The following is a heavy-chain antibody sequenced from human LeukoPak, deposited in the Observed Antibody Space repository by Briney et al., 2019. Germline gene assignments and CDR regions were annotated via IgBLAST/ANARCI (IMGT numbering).Heavy chain of an antibody. CDR2: IHYDGSNK. V-gene: IGHV3-30*02. J-gene: IGHJ4*02. D-gene: IGHD6-13*01. Sequence: GGSLRLSCATSGFTISSYGMHWVRQAPGKGLEWVAFIHYDGSNKYYADSVKGRFTISRDNFKNTLYVQMNSLRAEDTALYYCAKDTLPGIAAAGYYFDYWGQGTLVTVSS. CDR1: GFTISSYG. CDR3: AKDTLPGIAAAGYYFDY.